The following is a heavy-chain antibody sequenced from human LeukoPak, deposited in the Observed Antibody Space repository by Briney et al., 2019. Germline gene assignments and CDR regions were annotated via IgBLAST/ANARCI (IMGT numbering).Heavy chain of an antibody. CDR1: GFTFSSYA. V-gene: IGHV3-64*01. CDR2: ISSNGGST. J-gene: IGHJ4*02. D-gene: IGHD6-19*01. Sequence: GGSLRLSCAASGFTFSSYAMHWVRQAPGKGLEYVSAISSNGGSTYYANSVKGRFTISRDNSKNTLYLQMGSLRAEDMAVYYCARVEGMAMGEYYFDYWGQGTLVTVSS. CDR3: ARVEGMAMGEYYFDY.